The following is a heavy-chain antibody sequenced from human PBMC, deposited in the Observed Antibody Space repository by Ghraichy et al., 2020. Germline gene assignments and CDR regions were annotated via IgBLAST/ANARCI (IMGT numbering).Heavy chain of an antibody. CDR3: ARDRAYKSFDY. J-gene: IGHJ4*02. V-gene: IGHV3-7*03. D-gene: IGHD5-24*01. CDR1: GFNFTASW. CDR2: IKQDGSEK. Sequence: GGSLRLSCAASGFNFTASWMSWVRQAPGKGLEWVAGIKQDGSEKYHVDSVKGRFTISRDNAKNSLYLQMNSLRVEDTAVYYCARDRAYKSFDYWGQGILVTVSS.